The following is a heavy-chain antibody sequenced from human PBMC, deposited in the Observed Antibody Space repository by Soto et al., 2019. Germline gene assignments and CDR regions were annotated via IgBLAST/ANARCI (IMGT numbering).Heavy chain of an antibody. CDR1: GGTFSTYS. Sequence: QVQLVQSGAEVKKPGSSVKVSCKTSGGTFSTYSIVWVRQAPGEGLEWMGGIIPIFGTANYAQKFQERVTITADKSTNTAFMELSSLKSEDTAMYYCASSSGNNYGVGTNYYFDYWGQGTLVTVSS. J-gene: IGHJ4*02. D-gene: IGHD1-26*01. CDR2: IIPIFGTA. V-gene: IGHV1-69*06. CDR3: ASSSGNNYGVGTNYYFDY.